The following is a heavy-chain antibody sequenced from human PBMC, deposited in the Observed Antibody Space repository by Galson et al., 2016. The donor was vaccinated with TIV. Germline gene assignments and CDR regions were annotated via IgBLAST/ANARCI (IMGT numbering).Heavy chain of an antibody. J-gene: IGHJ5*02. D-gene: IGHD3-10*01. CDR2: IDPRDSYT. V-gene: IGHV5-10-1*01. Sequence: QSGAEVKKPGESLRVSCKGSGYSFTSYWITWVRQMPGKGLEWMGRIDPRDSYTNYSPSIQGHVTLSVDKSINTAYLQWSSLKVSDTAIYFCSREHLVRGSFDPCGQGTLVNVSS. CDR1: GYSFTSYW. CDR3: SREHLVRGSFDP.